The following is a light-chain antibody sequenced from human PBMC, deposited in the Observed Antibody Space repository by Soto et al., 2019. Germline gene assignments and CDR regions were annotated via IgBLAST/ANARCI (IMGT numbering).Light chain of an antibody. V-gene: IGKV3-20*01. CDR2: GAS. J-gene: IGKJ1*01. CDR3: QQYGSLRT. Sequence: EIVFTQSPGTLSLSPGERATLSCRASQSVSSSYLAWYQQKPGQAPRLLIYGASSRATGIPDRFSGSGSGTDFTLTISRLEPEDFAVYYCQQYGSLRTFGQGTKVDI. CDR1: QSVSSSY.